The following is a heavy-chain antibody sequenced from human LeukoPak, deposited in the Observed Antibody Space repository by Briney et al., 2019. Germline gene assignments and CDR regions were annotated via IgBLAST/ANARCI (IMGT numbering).Heavy chain of an antibody. Sequence: SETLSLTCTVSGGSISCYYWRWIRQPPGKGLEWIGNIYYSGTTKYNPSLKSRVTILVDTSKNEFSLNLNSVTTADTAVYFCARDRYSSSSRWFDPWGQGTLVTVSS. CDR2: IYYSGTT. CDR1: GGSISCYY. J-gene: IGHJ5*02. D-gene: IGHD6-6*01. V-gene: IGHV4-59*01. CDR3: ARDRYSSSSRWFDP.